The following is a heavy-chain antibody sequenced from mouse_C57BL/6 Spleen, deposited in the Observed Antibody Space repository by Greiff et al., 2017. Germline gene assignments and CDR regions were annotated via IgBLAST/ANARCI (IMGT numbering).Heavy chain of an antibody. CDR2: IRSKSNNYAT. V-gene: IGHV10-1*01. CDR3: VRRSTSGYFDY. Sequence: EVKLMESGGGLVQPKGSLKLSCAASGFSFNTYAMNWVRQAPGKGLEWVARIRSKSNNYATYYADSVKDRFTISRDDSESMLYLQMNNLKTEDTAMYYCVRRSTSGYFDYWGQGTTLTVSS. CDR1: GFSFNTYA. J-gene: IGHJ2*01. D-gene: IGHD5-1*01.